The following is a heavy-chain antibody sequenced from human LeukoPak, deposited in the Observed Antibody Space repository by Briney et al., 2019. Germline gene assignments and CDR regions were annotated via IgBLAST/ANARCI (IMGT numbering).Heavy chain of an antibody. V-gene: IGHV1-8*01. D-gene: IGHD1-26*01. J-gene: IGHJ6*03. CDR2: VNPNSGNT. CDR1: GYTFTSYD. CDR3: ARAPEWGKSNYYYYMDV. Sequence: ASVKVSCKASGYTFTSYDINWVRQATGQGLEWMGWVNPNSGNTGYAQKFQGRVTMTRNTSINTAYMELSSLRSEDTAVYYCARAPEWGKSNYYYYMDVWGKGTTVTVSS.